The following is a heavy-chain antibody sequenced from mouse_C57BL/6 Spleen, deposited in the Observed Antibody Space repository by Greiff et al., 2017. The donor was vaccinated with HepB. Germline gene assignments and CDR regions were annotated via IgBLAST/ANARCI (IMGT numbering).Heavy chain of an antibody. Sequence: VQLQQSGAELVKPGASVKISCKASGYAFSSYWMNWVKQRPGKGLEWIGQIYPGDGDTNYNGKSKGKATLTADKSASTAYMQLSSLTSEDSAVYFCARADGYYEYYFDYWGQGTTLTVSS. CDR3: ARADGYYEYYFDY. J-gene: IGHJ2*01. CDR2: IYPGDGDT. V-gene: IGHV1-80*01. CDR1: GYAFSSYW. D-gene: IGHD2-3*01.